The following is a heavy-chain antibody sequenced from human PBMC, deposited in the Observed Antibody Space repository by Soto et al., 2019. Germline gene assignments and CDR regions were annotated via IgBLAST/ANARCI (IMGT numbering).Heavy chain of an antibody. J-gene: IGHJ3*02. CDR2: TGGGGVST. Sequence: EVQLLESGGRLVEPGGSLRLSCAASGFTFRSYAMTWVRQAPGKGLEWVSYTGGGGVSTYYADSVKGRFTSSRDDSKNTLYLQMNSLRAEDTALYYCAKIVGGGSHHDAFDIWGQGTMVTVSS. CDR1: GFTFRSYA. D-gene: IGHD2-15*01. V-gene: IGHV3-23*01. CDR3: AKIVGGGSHHDAFDI.